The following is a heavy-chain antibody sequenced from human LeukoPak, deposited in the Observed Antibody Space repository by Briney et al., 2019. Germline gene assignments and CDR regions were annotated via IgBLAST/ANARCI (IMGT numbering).Heavy chain of an antibody. CDR2: ISGGGGNT. CDR1: KFAFSSYA. D-gene: IGHD1-26*01. V-gene: IGHV3-23*01. Sequence: GGLLRLSCAASKFAFSSYAMSWVRQAPGKGLEWVSAISGGGGNTYYADSVKGRFTISRDNSKNTLYLQMNSLRAEDTAVYYCGKNRYSGSLSPFDIWGQGTMVTVSS. J-gene: IGHJ3*02. CDR3: GKNRYSGSLSPFDI.